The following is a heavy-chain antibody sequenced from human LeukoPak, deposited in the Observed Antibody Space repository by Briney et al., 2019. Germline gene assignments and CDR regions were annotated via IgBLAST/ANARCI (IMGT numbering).Heavy chain of an antibody. J-gene: IGHJ6*02. CDR3: AREGVTLVRGVVLHYYGMDV. Sequence: SQTLSLTCGIPGDSVSSNSATWNWLRQSPSRGLEWLGRTYYKSKWYDDYGVSVKSRVTITPDTSRNQVSLQLRSVTPEDTAVYFCAREGVTLVRGVVLHYYGMDVWGQGTTVSVTS. CDR2: TYYKSKWYD. D-gene: IGHD3-10*01. CDR1: GDSVSSNSAT. V-gene: IGHV6-1*01.